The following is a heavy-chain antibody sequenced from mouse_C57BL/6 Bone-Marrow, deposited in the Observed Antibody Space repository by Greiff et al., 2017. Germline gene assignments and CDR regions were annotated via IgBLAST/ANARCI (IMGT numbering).Heavy chain of an antibody. CDR3: ARSLYYYGSSWYFDV. J-gene: IGHJ1*03. CDR1: GYTFTSYW. V-gene: IGHV1-69*01. CDR2: IDPSDSYT. D-gene: IGHD1-1*01. Sequence: QVHVKQPGAELVMPGASVKLSCKASGYTFTSYWMHWVKQRPGQGLEWIGEIDPSDSYTNYNQKFKGKSTLTVDKSSSTAYMQLSSLTSEDSAVYYCARSLYYYGSSWYFDVWGTGTTVTVSS.